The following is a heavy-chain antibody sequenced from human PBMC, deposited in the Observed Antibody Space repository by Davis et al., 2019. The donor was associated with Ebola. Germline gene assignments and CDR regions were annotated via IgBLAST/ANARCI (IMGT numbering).Heavy chain of an antibody. CDR3: ARGRGSSSWHNWFDP. D-gene: IGHD6-13*01. V-gene: IGHV1-8*01. Sequence: ASVKVSCKASGYTFTSYDINWVRQAPGQGLEWMGWMNPNSGNTGYAQKFQGRVTMTRNTSISTAYMELSSLRSEDTAVYYCARGRGSSSWHNWFDPWGQGTLVTVSS. J-gene: IGHJ5*02. CDR1: GYTFTSYD. CDR2: MNPNSGNT.